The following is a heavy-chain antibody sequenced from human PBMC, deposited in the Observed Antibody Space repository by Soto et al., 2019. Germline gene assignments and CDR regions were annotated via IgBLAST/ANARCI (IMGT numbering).Heavy chain of an antibody. D-gene: IGHD4-17*01. CDR2: VYISGST. Sequence: QVQLQESGPGLVKPSETLSLTCTVSGGSIGTHYWNWIRQPAGKGLEWIGRVYISGSTDYNPSVKSRVSLSVDTSKNHFSLRLTSVTAADTAVYYCARDPRVTTATGDAFDIWGQGIMVIVSS. CDR3: ARDPRVTTATGDAFDI. J-gene: IGHJ3*02. CDR1: GGSIGTHY. V-gene: IGHV4-4*07.